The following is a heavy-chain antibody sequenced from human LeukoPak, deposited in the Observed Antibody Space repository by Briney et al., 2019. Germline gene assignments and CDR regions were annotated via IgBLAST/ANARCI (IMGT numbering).Heavy chain of an antibody. J-gene: IGHJ4*02. V-gene: IGHV4-30-2*01. CDR2: INHSGST. Sequence: PSQTLSLTCTVSGGSISSGGYYWSWIRQPPGKGLEWIGEINHSGSTNYNPSLKGRVTISVDTSKNQFSLKLSSVTAADTAVYYCARARYDSSGYYPYYFDYWGQGTLVTVSS. CDR1: GGSISSGGYY. D-gene: IGHD3-22*01. CDR3: ARARYDSSGYYPYYFDY.